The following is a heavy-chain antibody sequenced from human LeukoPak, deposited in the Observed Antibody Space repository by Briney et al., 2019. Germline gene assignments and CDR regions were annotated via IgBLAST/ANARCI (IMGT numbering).Heavy chain of an antibody. CDR1: GYSFTSYW. D-gene: IGHD3-3*01. Sequence: GESLQISCKGSGYSFTSYWIGWVRPLPGKGLEWMGIIYPGDSDTRYSPSSQGQVTTSAGKFLSTAYLQWSSLKASATAVYYCASTSYDFRSGYLYWGQGTLVTVSS. V-gene: IGHV5-51*01. CDR3: ASTSYDFRSGYLY. J-gene: IGHJ4*02. CDR2: IYPGDSDT.